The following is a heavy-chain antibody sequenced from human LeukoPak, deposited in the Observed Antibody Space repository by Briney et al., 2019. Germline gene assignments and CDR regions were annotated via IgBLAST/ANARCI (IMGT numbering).Heavy chain of an antibody. J-gene: IGHJ4*02. D-gene: IGHD2-2*01. V-gene: IGHV4-59*01. CDR1: GGPISGYY. CDR2: IYYSGST. CDR3: ARGGSTSWAKFDN. Sequence: PSETLSLTCGVSGGPISGYYWSWIRQPPGKGLEWIGYIYYSGSTNYNPSLKSRVTILADTSKNQFSLKLSSVTAADTAVYYCARGGSTSWAKFDNWGQGTLVTVSS.